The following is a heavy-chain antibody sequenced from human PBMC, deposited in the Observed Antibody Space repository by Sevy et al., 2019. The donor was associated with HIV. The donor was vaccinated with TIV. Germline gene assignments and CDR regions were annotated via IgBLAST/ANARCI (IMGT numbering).Heavy chain of an antibody. CDR1: GFTLSSYW. Sequence: GGSLRLSCAASGFTLSSYWMSWVRQAPGKGLEWVANIKQDGSEKNYVDSVKGRFTISRDNAKNSLYLQMNSLRADDTAVYDCARDGVMGSYWGQGTLVTVSS. CDR2: IKQDGSEK. J-gene: IGHJ4*02. CDR3: ARDGVMGSY. D-gene: IGHD3-16*01. V-gene: IGHV3-7*01.